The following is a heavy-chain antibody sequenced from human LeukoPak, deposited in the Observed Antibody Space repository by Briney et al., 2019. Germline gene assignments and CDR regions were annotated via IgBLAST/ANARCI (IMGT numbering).Heavy chain of an antibody. D-gene: IGHD3-16*01. V-gene: IGHV3-21*01. J-gene: IGHJ4*02. CDR3: ARGLRLGESLNY. CDR2: ISSSSSYI. Sequence: GGSLRLSCAASVFTFSSYSMNWVRQAPGKGLEWVSSISSSSSYIYYADSVKGRFTISRDNAKNSLYLQMNSLRAEDTAVYYCARGLRLGESLNYWGQGTLVTVSS. CDR1: VFTFSSYS.